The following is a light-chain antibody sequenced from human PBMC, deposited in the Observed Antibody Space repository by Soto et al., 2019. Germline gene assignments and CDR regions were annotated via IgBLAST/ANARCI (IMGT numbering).Light chain of an antibody. CDR1: TSDVGTYDF. J-gene: IGLJ7*01. Sequence: QSALTQPASVSGSPGQSITISCTGSTSDVGTYDFVSWYQQHPGKAPKVIIYEASKRPSGVSDRFSGSKSGNTASLTIFGLQPEAEANYYCCSYSGGDTLVFGGGTQLTVL. V-gene: IGLV2-23*01. CDR3: CSYSGGDTLV. CDR2: EAS.